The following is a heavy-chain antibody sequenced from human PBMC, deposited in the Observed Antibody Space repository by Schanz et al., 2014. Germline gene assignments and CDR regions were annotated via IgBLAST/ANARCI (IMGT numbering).Heavy chain of an antibody. CDR3: ARGLGDERWLDLNEAFDI. CDR2: IIPILGIT. J-gene: IGHJ3*02. CDR1: GGTFSSYT. V-gene: IGHV1-69*09. Sequence: QVQLVQSGAEVKKPGVSVKVSCKASGGTFSSYTINWVRQAPGQGLEWMGRIIPILGITNVAQTFQDRVTITADKSTSTAYMELSSLRSEDTAVYYCARGLGDERWLDLNEAFDIWGQGTRVTVSS. D-gene: IGHD6-19*01.